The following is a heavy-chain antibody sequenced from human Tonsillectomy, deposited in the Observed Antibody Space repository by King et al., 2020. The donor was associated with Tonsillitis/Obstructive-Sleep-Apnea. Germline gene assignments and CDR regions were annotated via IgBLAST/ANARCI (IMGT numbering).Heavy chain of an antibody. CDR1: GGSISSYY. D-gene: IGHD4-11*01. J-gene: IGHJ5*02. CDR3: AKHNYSNYSWFDP. CDR2: IYYSGST. Sequence: QLQESGPGLVKPSETLSLTCTVSGGSISSYYWSWIRQPPGKGLEWIGYIYYSGSTNYNPSLKSRVTISVDTSKNQFSLKLSSVTAADTAVYYFAKHNYSNYSWFDPWGQGTEVTVSS. V-gene: IGHV4-59*08.